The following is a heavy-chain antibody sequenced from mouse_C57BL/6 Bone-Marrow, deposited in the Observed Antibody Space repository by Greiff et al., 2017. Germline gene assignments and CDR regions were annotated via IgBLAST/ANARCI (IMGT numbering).Heavy chain of an antibody. CDR2: ISDGGSYT. J-gene: IGHJ4*01. V-gene: IGHV5-4*01. Sequence: EVQLQESGGGLVKPGGSLKLSCAASGFTFSSYAMSWVRQTPEKRLEWVATISDGGSYTYYPDNVKGRFTISRDNAKNNLYLQMSHLKSEDTAMYYSARSATVPGYYYAMDYWGQGTSVTVSS. D-gene: IGHD6-1*01. CDR1: GFTFSSYA. CDR3: ARSATVPGYYYAMDY.